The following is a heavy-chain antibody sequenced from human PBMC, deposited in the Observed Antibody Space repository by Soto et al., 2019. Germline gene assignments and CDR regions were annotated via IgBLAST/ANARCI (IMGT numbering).Heavy chain of an antibody. D-gene: IGHD3-22*01. CDR2: IWYDGSNK. CDR1: GFTFSSYG. CDR3: ARGDYYDSSGYCDY. V-gene: IGHV3-33*01. Sequence: PGGSLRLSCAASGFTFSSYGMHWVRQAPGKGLEWVAVIWYDGSNKYYADSVKGRFTISRDNSKNTLYLQMNSLRAEDTAVYYCARGDYYDSSGYCDYWGQGTLVTVSS. J-gene: IGHJ4*02.